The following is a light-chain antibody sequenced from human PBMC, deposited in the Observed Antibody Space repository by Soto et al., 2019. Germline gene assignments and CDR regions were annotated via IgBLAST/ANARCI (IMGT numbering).Light chain of an antibody. J-gene: IGKJ2*01. CDR3: QKYNSAPYT. CDR2: AAS. V-gene: IGKV1-27*01. Sequence: DIQMTQSPSSLSASVGDRVTITCRASQGISNYLAWSQQKPGKVPNLLIYAASTLQSGVPSRFSGGGSGTDFTLTINSLQPEDVATYYCQKYNSAPYTFGQGTRLEIK. CDR1: QGISNY.